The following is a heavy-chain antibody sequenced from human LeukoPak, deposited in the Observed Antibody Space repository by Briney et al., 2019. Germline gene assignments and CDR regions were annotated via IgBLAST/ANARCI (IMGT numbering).Heavy chain of an antibody. J-gene: IGHJ4*02. CDR1: GFTFRSRG. D-gene: IGHD5-24*01. CDR2: ILSDGNNS. V-gene: IGHV3-33*03. Sequence: PGGSLRLSCAASGFTFRSRGMHWVRQAPGKGLEWVALILSDGNNSYYADSVKGRFTISRDNAKNSLYLQMNSLRAEDTAVYYCAGWAGYWGQGTLVTVSS. CDR3: AGWAGY.